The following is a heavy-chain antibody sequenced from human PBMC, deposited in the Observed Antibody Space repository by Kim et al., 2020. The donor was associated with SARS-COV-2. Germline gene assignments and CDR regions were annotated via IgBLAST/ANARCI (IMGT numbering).Heavy chain of an antibody. D-gene: IGHD6-19*01. Sequence: GGSLRLSCAASGFTFSSYSMNWVRQAPGKGLEWVSSISSSSSRNYDDSAKGRCIISTDDATNKLHLQMKSSRADDAAAYYYARAEPGDSSVNSFDDLGQG. CDR1: GFTFSSYS. CDR3: ARAEPGDSSVNSFDD. J-gene: IGHJ4*02. CDR2: ISSSSSR. V-gene: IGHV3-21*03.